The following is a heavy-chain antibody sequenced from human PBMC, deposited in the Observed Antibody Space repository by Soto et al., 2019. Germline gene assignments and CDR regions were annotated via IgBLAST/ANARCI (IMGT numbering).Heavy chain of an antibody. CDR2: ISAYNGNT. D-gene: IGHD2-21*02. Sequence: QVQLVQSGAEVKKPGASVKVSCKTSGYTFTNFGLSWVRQAPGQGLEWMGWISAYNGNTNYAQNFQGRVTMTTATSTSTAYMERRSLRSDDTSVDYCARGVTPIDYWGQGTLFTFSS. J-gene: IGHJ4*02. CDR1: GYTFTNFG. V-gene: IGHV1-18*01. CDR3: ARGVTPIDY.